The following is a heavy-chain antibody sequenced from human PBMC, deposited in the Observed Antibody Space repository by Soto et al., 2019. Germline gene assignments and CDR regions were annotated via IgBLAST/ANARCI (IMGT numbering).Heavy chain of an antibody. D-gene: IGHD5-12*01. CDR2: IYTSGST. V-gene: IGHV4-4*07. CDR3: ARVTGYSGYYFHY. CDR1: GDSISSYY. J-gene: IGHJ4*02. Sequence: SETLSLTCAVSGDSISSYYWSWIRQPAGKGLEWIGRIYTSGSTTYNPSLKSRVTMSVDTPKKQFSLKLSSVTAADTAVYYCARVTGYSGYYFHYWRQALLVTVYS.